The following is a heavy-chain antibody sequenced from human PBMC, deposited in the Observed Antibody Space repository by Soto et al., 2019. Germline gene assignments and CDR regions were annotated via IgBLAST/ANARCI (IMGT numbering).Heavy chain of an antibody. V-gene: IGHV3-23*01. D-gene: IGHD4-4*01. J-gene: IGHJ4*02. CDR1: GFSFSNYA. CDR3: AKDLIDYSNSYFDY. CDR2: ISSSGYT. Sequence: LRLSCATSGFSFSNYAMSWVRQAPGKGLEWVAGISSSGYTYYVDSPKGRFNISRDNSKNSLYLQMNSLRAEDTAVYYCAKDLIDYSNSYFDYWGQGTLVTVSS.